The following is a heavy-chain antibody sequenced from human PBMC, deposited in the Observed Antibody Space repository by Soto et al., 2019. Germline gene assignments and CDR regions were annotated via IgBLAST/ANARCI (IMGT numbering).Heavy chain of an antibody. Sequence: GGSLRLSCVTSGFPFSDYYMDWVRQSPGRGLEWVGRTRNRANGFTTQYAASVKDRFIVSRDNSKNSLYLQMNSLKTEDTAIYYCARLPAHSDSYDPWGQGTLVTVSS. V-gene: IGHV3-72*01. CDR2: TRNRANGFTT. D-gene: IGHD1-26*01. CDR1: GFPFSDYY. J-gene: IGHJ5*02. CDR3: ARLPAHSDSYDP.